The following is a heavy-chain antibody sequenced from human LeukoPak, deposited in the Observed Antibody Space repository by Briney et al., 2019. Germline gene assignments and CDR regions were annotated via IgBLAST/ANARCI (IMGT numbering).Heavy chain of an antibody. J-gene: IGHJ4*02. CDR2: IYHSGST. V-gene: IGHV4-59*08. D-gene: IGHD3-16*01. CDR1: GDSLGGYY. Sequence: SETLSLTCTISGDSLGGYYGSWIRHPPGKGLEWIGYIYHSGSTNYTPSLESRVTMSVDRSKNQFSLNLSSVTAADTAVYYCAKHGGHLWSLDYWGQGILVTVSS. CDR3: AKHGGHLWSLDY.